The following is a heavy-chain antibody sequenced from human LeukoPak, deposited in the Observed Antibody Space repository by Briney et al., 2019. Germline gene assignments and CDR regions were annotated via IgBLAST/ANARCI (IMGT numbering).Heavy chain of an antibody. CDR3: AREVADYDSSGYYSSGDWFDP. D-gene: IGHD3-22*01. CDR2: IYYLGST. J-gene: IGHJ5*02. V-gene: IGHV4-59*01. CDR1: GGSISSYY. Sequence: SETLSLTCTVSGGSISSYYWSWIRQPPGKGLEWVGHIYYLGSTNYNPSLTSRVTISIDTSKNYFSLKLNSVIAADTAVYYCAREVADYDSSGYYSSGDWFDPWGQGTLVTVSS.